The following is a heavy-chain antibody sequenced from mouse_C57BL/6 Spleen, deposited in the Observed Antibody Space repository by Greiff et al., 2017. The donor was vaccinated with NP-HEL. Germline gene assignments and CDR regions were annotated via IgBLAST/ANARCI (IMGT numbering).Heavy chain of an antibody. Sequence: EVQLVESGGDLVKPGGSLKLSCAASGFTFSSYGMSWVRQTPDKGLEWVGTICSGGSDTYYHDNVKGRFTISRDKAKNTLYLQMSSLTSEDTAMYYCARQNSNYENAMDYWGQGTSVTVSS. CDR1: GFTFSSYG. V-gene: IGHV5-6*01. CDR3: ARQNSNYENAMDY. D-gene: IGHD2-5*01. CDR2: ICSGGSDT. J-gene: IGHJ4*01.